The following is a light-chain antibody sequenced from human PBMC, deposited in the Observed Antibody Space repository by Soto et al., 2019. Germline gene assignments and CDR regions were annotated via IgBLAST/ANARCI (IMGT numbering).Light chain of an antibody. J-gene: IGKJ1*01. CDR3: QQYNSYWT. CDR2: KAS. Sequence: DIQMAQSPSTLSASVGDIVTITCRASQSISSWVAWYQQKPGKAPKLLIYKASSLESGVPSRFSGSGSGTEFTLTISRLQPDDFATYYCQQYNSYWTFGQGTKVDI. CDR1: QSISSW. V-gene: IGKV1-5*03.